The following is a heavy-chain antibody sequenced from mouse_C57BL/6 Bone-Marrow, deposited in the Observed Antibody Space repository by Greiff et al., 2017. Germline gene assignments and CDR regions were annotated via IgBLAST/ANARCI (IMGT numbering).Heavy chain of an antibody. D-gene: IGHD4-1*01. Sequence: EVKVEESGGGLVQPGGSLKLSCAASGFTFSDYYMYWVRQTPEKRLEWVAYISNGGGSTYYPDTVKGRFTISRDNAKNTLYLQMSRLKSEDTAMYYCARFNWDFDYWGQGTTLTVSS. J-gene: IGHJ2*01. CDR2: ISNGGGST. CDR1: GFTFSDYY. CDR3: ARFNWDFDY. V-gene: IGHV5-12*01.